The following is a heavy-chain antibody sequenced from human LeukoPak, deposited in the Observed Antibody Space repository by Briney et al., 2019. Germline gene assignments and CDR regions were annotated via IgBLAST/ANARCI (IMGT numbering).Heavy chain of an antibody. D-gene: IGHD1-1*01. V-gene: IGHV3-21*01. CDR1: GFTFSSYS. Sequence: GGSLRLSCAASGFTFSSYSMNWVRQAPGKGLEWVSSISSSSSYIYYADSVKGRFTISRDNAKNSLYLQMNSLRAEDTAVYYCARAQLERRVPYAFDIWGQGTMVTVSS. J-gene: IGHJ3*02. CDR2: ISSSSSYI. CDR3: ARAQLERRVPYAFDI.